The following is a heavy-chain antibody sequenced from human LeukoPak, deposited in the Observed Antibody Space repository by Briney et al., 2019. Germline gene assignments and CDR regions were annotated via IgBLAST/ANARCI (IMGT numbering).Heavy chain of an antibody. CDR1: GFTFSRYA. CDR2: ISSNGGST. J-gene: IGHJ4*02. D-gene: IGHD3-10*01. CDR3: VKDGSGSYYTYYFDY. Sequence: GGSLRLSCSASGFTFSRYAMHWVRQAPGKGLEYVSAISSNGGSTYYADSVKGRFTISRDNSKNTLYLQMSSLRAEVTAVYYCVKDGSGSYYTYYFDYWGQGTLVTVSS. V-gene: IGHV3-64D*06.